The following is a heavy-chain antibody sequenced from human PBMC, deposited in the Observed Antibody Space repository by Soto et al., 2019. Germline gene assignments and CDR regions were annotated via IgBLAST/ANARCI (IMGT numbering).Heavy chain of an antibody. Sequence: SETLSLTCTVSGGSISSGGYYWSWIRQHPGKGLEWIGYIYYSGSTYYNPSLKSRVTISVDTSKNQFSLKLSSVTAADTAVYYCARGVMEGQWELLDHFDYWGQGTLVTVSS. D-gene: IGHD1-26*01. J-gene: IGHJ4*02. CDR3: ARGVMEGQWELLDHFDY. CDR2: IYYSGST. CDR1: GGSISSGGYY. V-gene: IGHV4-31*03.